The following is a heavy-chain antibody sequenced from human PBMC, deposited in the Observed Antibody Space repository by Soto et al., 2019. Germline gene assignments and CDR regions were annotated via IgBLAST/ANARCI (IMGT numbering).Heavy chain of an antibody. CDR3: AKNQGVELVPLATVDWFDP. V-gene: IGHV3-23*01. D-gene: IGHD1-26*01. CDR2: ISGSGFKK. J-gene: IGHJ5*02. Sequence: VGSLRLSCAASGFIFENFGMSWVRQAPGKGLEWISSISGSGFKKYYADSVKGRFTISRDNSKSTVCLELNNLSAEDTAVYHCAKNQGVELVPLATVDWFDPWGQGSVVTVSS. CDR1: GFIFENFG.